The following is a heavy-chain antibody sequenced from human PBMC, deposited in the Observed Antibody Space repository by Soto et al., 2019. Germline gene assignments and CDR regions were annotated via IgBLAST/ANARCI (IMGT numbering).Heavy chain of an antibody. CDR3: ARELGNWNYNWFDP. CDR1: GGSISSYY. D-gene: IGHD1-7*01. J-gene: IGHJ5*02. CDR2: IYYSGST. Sequence: SETLSLTCTVSGGSISSYYWIWIRQPPGKGLEWIGYIYYSGSTNYNPSLKSRVTISVDTSKNQFSLKLSSVTAADTAVYYCARELGNWNYNWFDPWGQGTLVTVSS. V-gene: IGHV4-59*01.